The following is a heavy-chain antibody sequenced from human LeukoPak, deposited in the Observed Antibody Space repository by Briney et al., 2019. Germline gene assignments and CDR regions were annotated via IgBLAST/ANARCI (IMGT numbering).Heavy chain of an antibody. CDR3: AQFAKGG. CDR1: GFTFSDHY. V-gene: IGHV3-72*01. Sequence: GGSLRLSCAAPGFTFSDHYMDWVRQAPGKGLEWVGRIKHKAHSYTTEYAASVKGRFTISRDDSKSSLYLQMNSLKIEDTAVYYCAQFAKGGWGQGTLVTVSS. J-gene: IGHJ4*02. CDR2: IKHKAHSYTT. D-gene: IGHD2-21*01.